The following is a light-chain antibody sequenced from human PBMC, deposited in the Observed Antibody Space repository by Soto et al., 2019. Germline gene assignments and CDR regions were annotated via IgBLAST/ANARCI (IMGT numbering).Light chain of an antibody. V-gene: IGLV1-51*01. J-gene: IGLJ7*01. Sequence: QSVLTQPPSVSAAPGQKVTISCSGSSSNIGNNYVSWYQHLPGTAPKVLIYDNNKRPSGIPDRFSGSKSGTSATLGITGLQTGDEADYYCGTWDSSLSFVFGTGTQLTVL. CDR3: GTWDSSLSFV. CDR1: SSNIGNNY. CDR2: DNN.